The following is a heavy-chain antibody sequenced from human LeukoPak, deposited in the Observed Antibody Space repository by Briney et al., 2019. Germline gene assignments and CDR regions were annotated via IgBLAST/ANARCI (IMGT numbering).Heavy chain of an antibody. J-gene: IGHJ4*02. CDR1: GFTFSSYA. Sequence: GGSLRLSCAASGFTFSSYAMSWVRQAPGKGLEWVANIKQDGSEKYYVDSVRGRFTISRDNAKNSLYLQMNSLRAEDTAVYYCAREWGYSYGFDYWGQGTLVTVSS. CDR3: AREWGYSYGFDY. CDR2: IKQDGSEK. D-gene: IGHD5-18*01. V-gene: IGHV3-7*01.